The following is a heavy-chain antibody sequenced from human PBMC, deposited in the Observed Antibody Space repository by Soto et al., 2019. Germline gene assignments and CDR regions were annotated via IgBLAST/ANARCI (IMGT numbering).Heavy chain of an antibody. CDR3: AKGGSDYYGMDV. D-gene: IGHD1-26*01. V-gene: IGHV3-30*18. J-gene: IGHJ6*02. CDR1: GFTFSSYG. CDR2: ISYDGSNK. Sequence: QVQLVESGGGVVQPGRSLRLSCAASGFTFSSYGMHWVRQAPGKGLEWVAVISYDGSNKYYADSVKGRFTISRDNSKNTLYLQMNSLSAEDTAVYYCAKGGSDYYGMDVWGQGTTVTVSS.